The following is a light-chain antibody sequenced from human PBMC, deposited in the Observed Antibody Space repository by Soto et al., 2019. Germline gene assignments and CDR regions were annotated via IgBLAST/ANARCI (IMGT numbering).Light chain of an antibody. V-gene: IGKV1D-12*01. Sequence: DIHMTQSPSSLSASVGNIFTITCRSSQDVGRWLSWYQQKPGKAPKILIFATSTLQSGVPSRFSGSGSGTDFTLTITSLQSEDFATYYCQRARSFPVTFGQGTRLEIK. J-gene: IGKJ5*01. CDR2: ATS. CDR1: QDVGRW. CDR3: QRARSFPVT.